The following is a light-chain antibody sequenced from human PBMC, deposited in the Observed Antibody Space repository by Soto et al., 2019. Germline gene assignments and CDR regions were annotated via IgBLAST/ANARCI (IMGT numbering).Light chain of an antibody. J-gene: IGKJ4*01. Sequence: EVVLTQSPGTLSLSPGQRGTLSCRASQSISNAHLVGYQQTPGQAPRLLIYGASTRATGIPDRFSVSGAGTAFTLTISRLEPEDFAVYYCQHYDGSPLTFGGGTKVERK. V-gene: IGKV3-20*01. CDR3: QHYDGSPLT. CDR1: QSISNAH. CDR2: GAS.